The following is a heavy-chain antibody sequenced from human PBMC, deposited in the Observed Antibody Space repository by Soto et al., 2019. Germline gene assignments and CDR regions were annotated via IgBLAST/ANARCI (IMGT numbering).Heavy chain of an antibody. J-gene: IGHJ4*02. D-gene: IGHD3-10*01. V-gene: IGHV3-11*01. CDR1: GFRFSDHY. Sequence: GGSLRLSCAASGFRFSDHYMTWIRQGPGKGLEWVSKISGSGTTTYYADSVKGRFTVSRDNAKNSLYLQMNSLRAEDTAVYYCAGDPYYYASDFWRQGTLVTVSS. CDR2: ISGSGTTT. CDR3: AGDPYYYASDF.